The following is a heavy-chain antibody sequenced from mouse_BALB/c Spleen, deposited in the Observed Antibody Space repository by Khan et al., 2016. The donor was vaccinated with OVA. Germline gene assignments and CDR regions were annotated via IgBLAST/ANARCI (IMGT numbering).Heavy chain of an antibody. CDR3: TRTARIKY. CDR1: GYSITSGYG. CDR2: ISYSGST. Sequence: VQLKQSGPGLVKPSQSLSLTCTVTGYSITSGYGWNWIRQFPGNKLEWMGYISYSGSTNYNPSLKSRISITRDTSKNQFLLLLNSVTTEDTATEYCTRTARIKYWGQGTTLTVSS. D-gene: IGHD3-3*01. V-gene: IGHV3-2*02. J-gene: IGHJ2*01.